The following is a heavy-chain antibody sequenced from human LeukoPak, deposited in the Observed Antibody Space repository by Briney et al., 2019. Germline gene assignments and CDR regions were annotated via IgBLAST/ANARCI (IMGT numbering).Heavy chain of an antibody. CDR2: IRYDGSNK. V-gene: IGHV3-30*02. J-gene: IGHJ3*02. D-gene: IGHD1-26*01. CDR1: GFTFSSYG. Sequence: GGSLRLSCAASGFTFSSYGMHWVRQAPGKGLEWVAFIRYDGSNKYYADSVKGRFTISRDNSKNTLYLQMNSLRAEDTAVYYCARVPSYWAAFDIWGQGTMVTVSS. CDR3: ARVPSYWAAFDI.